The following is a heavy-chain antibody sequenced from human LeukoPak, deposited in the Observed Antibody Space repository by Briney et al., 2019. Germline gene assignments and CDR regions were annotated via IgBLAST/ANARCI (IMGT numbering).Heavy chain of an antibody. D-gene: IGHD6-6*01. Sequence: WETLSLTCTVSSGSISTFYWSWIRQPAGKGLEWIGRIYTHGSTNYNPSLKSRVTMSVDTSKNQFSLKLTSVTAADTAVYYCARDRRGTLRLYYFDYWGQGTLVTVSS. CDR2: IYTHGST. V-gene: IGHV4-4*07. CDR1: SGSISTFY. CDR3: ARDRRGTLRLYYFDY. J-gene: IGHJ4*02.